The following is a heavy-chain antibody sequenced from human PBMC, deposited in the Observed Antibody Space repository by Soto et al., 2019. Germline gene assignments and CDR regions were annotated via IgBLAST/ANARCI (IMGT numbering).Heavy chain of an antibody. V-gene: IGHV4-31*03. CDR1: GGSISSGGYY. D-gene: IGHD5-12*01. CDR3: ARDRPIVATTTYYYYGMDV. J-gene: IGHJ6*02. Sequence: QVQLQESGPGLVKPSQTLSLTCTVSGGSISSGGYYWSWIRQHPGKGLEWIGYIYYSGSTYYNPSLKSRVTISVDTSKNQFSLKLSSVTVADTAVYYCARDRPIVATTTYYYYGMDVWGQGTTVTVSS. CDR2: IYYSGST.